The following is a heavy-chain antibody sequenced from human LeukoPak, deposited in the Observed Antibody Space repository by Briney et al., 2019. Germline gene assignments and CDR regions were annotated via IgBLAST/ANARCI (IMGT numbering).Heavy chain of an antibody. CDR1: GGSISSYH. V-gene: IGHV4-59*08. CDR3: ASLIYDSSGYYFDK. J-gene: IGHJ4*02. Sequence: PSETLSLTCTVSGGSISSYHWSWIRQSPGKGLEWMGYIQYSGSTNRNPSLKSRVTISVDTSKNQISLKLSSVTAADTAVYYCASLIYDSSGYYFDKWGQGTLVTVSS. CDR2: IQYSGST. D-gene: IGHD3-22*01.